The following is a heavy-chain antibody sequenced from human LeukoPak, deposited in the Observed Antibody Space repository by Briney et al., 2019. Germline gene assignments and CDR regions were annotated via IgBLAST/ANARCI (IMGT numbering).Heavy chain of an antibody. CDR1: GGSISSSSYY. D-gene: IGHD5-24*01. CDR2: IYYSGST. Sequence: PSETLSLTCTVSGGSISSSSYYWGWIRQPPGKGLEWIGYIYYSGSTNYNPSLKSRVTISVDTSKNQFSLKLSSVTAADTAVYYCAGGWLQLGAFDIWGQGTMVTVSS. CDR3: AGGWLQLGAFDI. J-gene: IGHJ3*02. V-gene: IGHV4-61*05.